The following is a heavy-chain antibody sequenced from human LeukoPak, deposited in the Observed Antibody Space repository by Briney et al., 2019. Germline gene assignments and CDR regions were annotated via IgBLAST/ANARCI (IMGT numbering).Heavy chain of an antibody. J-gene: IGHJ4*02. CDR3: AKTYGDYDFDY. V-gene: IGHV3-30*18. CDR1: GFTFSSYG. D-gene: IGHD4-17*01. Sequence: PGRSLRLSCAASGFTFSSYGMHWVRQAPGKGLEWVAVISYDGSNKYYADSVKGRFTISIDNSKNTLYLQMNSLRAEDTAVYYCAKTYGDYDFDYWGQGTLVTVSS. CDR2: ISYDGSNK.